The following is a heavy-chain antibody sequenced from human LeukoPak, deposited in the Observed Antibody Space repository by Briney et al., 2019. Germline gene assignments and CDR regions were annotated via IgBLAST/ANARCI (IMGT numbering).Heavy chain of an antibody. CDR3: ARDRRVGATTLPDY. D-gene: IGHD1-26*01. CDR2: ISAYNGNT. Sequence: GASVKVSCKASGGTFSSYAISWVRQAPGQGLEWMGWISAYNGNTNYAQKLQGRVTMTTDTSTSTAYMELRSLRSDDTAVYYCARDRRVGATTLPDYWGQGTLVTVSS. V-gene: IGHV1-18*01. J-gene: IGHJ4*02. CDR1: GGTFSSYA.